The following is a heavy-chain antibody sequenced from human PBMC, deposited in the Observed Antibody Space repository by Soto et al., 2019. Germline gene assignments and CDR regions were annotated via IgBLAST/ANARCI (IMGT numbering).Heavy chain of an antibody. CDR1: GGTFSNHA. V-gene: IGHV1-69*18. CDR3: AKGGAIVAAGTRVSLYNAMDV. Sequence: QVLLVQSGPEVKKPGSSVKISCKASGGTFSNHAFSWVRQAPGQGLEWMGTIIPIFGATNYAQNFQGRVTSTADESTSTAYMDLSSLRFEDTAEYYCAKGGAIVAAGTRVSLYNAMDVWGQGTTVTVSS. J-gene: IGHJ6*02. CDR2: IIPIFGAT. D-gene: IGHD1-26*01.